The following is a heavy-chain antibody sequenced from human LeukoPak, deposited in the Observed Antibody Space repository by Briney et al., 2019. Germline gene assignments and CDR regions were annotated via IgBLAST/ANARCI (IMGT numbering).Heavy chain of an antibody. CDR2: INPSGRST. D-gene: IGHD2-15*01. Sequence: ASVKVSCKASGYTFTSNHIHWVRQAPGQGLEWMGIINPSGRSTNYAQKFQGRVTMTSDTSTSTVFMELSSLRSEDTAVYYCAKEVGQVPGPLVVAGTYYFDYWGQGTLVTVSS. J-gene: IGHJ4*02. V-gene: IGHV1-46*01. CDR1: GYTFTSNH. CDR3: AKEVGQVPGPLVVAGTYYFDY.